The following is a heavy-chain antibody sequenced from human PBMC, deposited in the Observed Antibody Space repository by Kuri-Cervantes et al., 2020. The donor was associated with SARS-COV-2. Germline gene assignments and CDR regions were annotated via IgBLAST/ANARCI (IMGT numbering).Heavy chain of an antibody. CDR1: GVSLTNYY. CDR3: ARSAVAGTWGFIDY. J-gene: IGHJ4*02. D-gene: IGHD6-19*01. CDR2: IYYSGST. Sequence: ESLKISCTVSGVSLTNYYWSWIRQPPGKGLEWIGYIYYSGSTNYNPSLKSRVTISVDTSKNQFSLKLSSVTAADTAVYYCARSAVAGTWGFIDYWGQGTLVTVSS. V-gene: IGHV4-59*08.